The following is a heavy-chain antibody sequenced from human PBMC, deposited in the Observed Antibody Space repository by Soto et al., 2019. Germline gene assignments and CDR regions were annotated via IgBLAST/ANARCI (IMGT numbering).Heavy chain of an antibody. CDR3: ARDWGYCSGGGCYPNDPSEI. CDR2: ISYDGSNT. V-gene: IGHV3-30-3*01. Sequence: QVQLVESGGGVVQPGRSPRLSCAASGFSFSSYAMHWVRQAAGKGLEWVAVISYDGSNTLYADSVKGRFTISRDNSKNTMSLQMYSLRAEDTAVYYCARDWGYCSGGGCYPNDPSEIWGQGTMVTVSS. D-gene: IGHD2-15*01. J-gene: IGHJ3*02. CDR1: GFSFSSYA.